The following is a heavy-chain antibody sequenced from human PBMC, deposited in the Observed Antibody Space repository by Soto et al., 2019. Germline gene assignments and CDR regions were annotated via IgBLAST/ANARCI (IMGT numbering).Heavy chain of an antibody. CDR3: GIPHRYGGY. Sequence: EVQLLESGGDLVQPGGSLRLSCAASGFTFSSYAMSWVRQAPGKGLEWVSTISGTGGSTYYADSVKGRFTISRDISKNTLYLQMNSLRAEDTAVYYCGIPHRYGGYWGQGTLVTVSS. D-gene: IGHD5-18*01. CDR2: ISGTGGST. CDR1: GFTFSSYA. V-gene: IGHV3-23*01. J-gene: IGHJ4*02.